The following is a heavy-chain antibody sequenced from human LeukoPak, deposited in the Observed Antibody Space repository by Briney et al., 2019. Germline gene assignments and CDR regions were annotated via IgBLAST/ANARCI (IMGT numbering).Heavy chain of an antibody. CDR1: GYSISSGYY. CDR2: IYHSGST. J-gene: IGHJ5*02. D-gene: IGHD6-6*01. CDR3: ASHIAARPSDWFGP. V-gene: IGHV4-38-2*01. Sequence: SETLSLSCAVSGYSISSGYYWGWLRQPPGEGLEWIARIYHSGSTYYNPPLKSRATISLATSKNQFSLKLSSVAAADAAVYYCASHIAARPSDWFGPWGQGTMVTVSS.